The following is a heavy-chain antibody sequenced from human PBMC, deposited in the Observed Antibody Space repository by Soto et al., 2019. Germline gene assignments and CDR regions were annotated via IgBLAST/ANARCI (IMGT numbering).Heavy chain of an antibody. CDR3: ASRIVGATRRRNWFDP. CDR1: GGSFSGYY. Sequence: PSETLSLTCAVYGGSFSGYYWSWIRQPPGKGLEWIGEINHSGSTNYNPSLKSRVTISVDTSKNQFSLKLSSVTAADTAVYYCASRIVGATRRRNWFDPWGQGTLVTVS. V-gene: IGHV4-34*01. CDR2: INHSGST. D-gene: IGHD1-26*01. J-gene: IGHJ5*02.